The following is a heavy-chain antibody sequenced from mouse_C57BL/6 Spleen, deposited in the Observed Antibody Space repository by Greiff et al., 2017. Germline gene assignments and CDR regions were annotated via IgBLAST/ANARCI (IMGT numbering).Heavy chain of an antibody. CDR1: GYTFTSYD. Sequence: QVQLQQSGPELVKPGASVKLSCKASGYTFTSYDINWVKQRPGQGLEWIGWIYPRDGSTKYNEKFKGKATLTVDTSSSTAYMELHSLTSEDSAVYFCAREWPGNYEDYYAMDYWGQGTSVTVSS. J-gene: IGHJ4*01. V-gene: IGHV1-85*01. CDR2: IYPRDGST. D-gene: IGHD2-1*01. CDR3: AREWPGNYEDYYAMDY.